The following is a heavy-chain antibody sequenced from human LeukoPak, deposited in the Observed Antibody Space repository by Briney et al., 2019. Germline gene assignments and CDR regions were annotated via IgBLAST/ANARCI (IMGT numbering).Heavy chain of an antibody. CDR3: ARAPTDGSGSPWLDP. J-gene: IGHJ5*02. Sequence: SETLSLTCTVSGGSISSYYWSWIRQPPGKGLEWIGYIYYSGSTNYNPSLKSRVTISVDTSKNQFSLKLSSVTAADTAVYYCARAPTDGSGSPWLDPWGQGTLVTVSS. D-gene: IGHD3-10*01. CDR1: GGSISSYY. V-gene: IGHV4-59*01. CDR2: IYYSGST.